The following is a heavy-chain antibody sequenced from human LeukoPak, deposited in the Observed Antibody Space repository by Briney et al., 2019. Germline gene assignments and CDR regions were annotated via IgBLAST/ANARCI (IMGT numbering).Heavy chain of an antibody. D-gene: IGHD2-2*02. CDR3: ARTSQTQDIVVVPAAIRGFDP. J-gene: IGHJ5*02. CDR1: GFTFSSYE. Sequence: GGSLTLSCAASGFTFSSYEMNWVRQAPGKGLEWVSSISSSSSYIYYADSVKGRFTISRDNAKNSLYLQMNSLRAEDTAVYYCARTSQTQDIVVVPAAIRGFDPWGQGTLVTVSS. V-gene: IGHV3-21*01. CDR2: ISSSSSYI.